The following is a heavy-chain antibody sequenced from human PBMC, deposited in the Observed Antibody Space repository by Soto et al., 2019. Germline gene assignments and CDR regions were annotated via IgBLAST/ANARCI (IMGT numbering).Heavy chain of an antibody. Sequence: SETLSLTCTVSSGSVSIHYWSWIRQPPGKGLEWIGYIHYSGNTKYNPSLKSRVTISLDTSKNQFALKLIAVTTADTAVYYCAREADESNYHYVFGYWGQGTLVTVSS. CDR3: AREADESNYHYVFGY. J-gene: IGHJ4*02. CDR1: SGSVSIHY. D-gene: IGHD4-4*01. CDR2: IHYSGNT. V-gene: IGHV4-59*02.